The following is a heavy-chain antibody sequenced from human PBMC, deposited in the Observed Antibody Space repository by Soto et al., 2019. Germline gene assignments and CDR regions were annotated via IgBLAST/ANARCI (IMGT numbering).Heavy chain of an antibody. V-gene: IGHV4-61*01. CDR1: RGSVASGSYY. CDR3: ARVSGVVLFDY. CDR2: IYYSGST. Sequence: QVQLQESGPGLVKPSETLSLNCTVSRGSVASGSYYWTWIRQSPGKELEWIGYIYYSGSTGYNPSLKSRVTMSVDTAKNPFSLTLTSVTAADTAVYYCARVSGVVLFDYWGQGNMVTVSS. J-gene: IGHJ4*02. D-gene: IGHD1-26*01.